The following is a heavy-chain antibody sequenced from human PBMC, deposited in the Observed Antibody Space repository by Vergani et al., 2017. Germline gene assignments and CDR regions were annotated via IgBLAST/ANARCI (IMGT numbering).Heavy chain of an antibody. D-gene: IGHD6-19*01. CDR2: IYYSGST. CDR3: ARAQFTRGWLTPYWYFDL. J-gene: IGHJ2*01. CDR1: GGSISSSSYY. Sequence: QLQLQESGPGLVKPSETLSLTCTVSGGSISSSSYYWGWIRQPPGKGLEWIGSIYYSGSTYYNPSLKSRVTISVDTSKNQFSLKLSSVTAADTAVYYCARAQFTRGWLTPYWYFDLWGRGTLVTVSS. V-gene: IGHV4-39*07.